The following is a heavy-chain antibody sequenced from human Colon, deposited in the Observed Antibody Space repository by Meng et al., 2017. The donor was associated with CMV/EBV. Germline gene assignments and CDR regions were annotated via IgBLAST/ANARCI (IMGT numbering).Heavy chain of an antibody. Sequence: SVKVSCKASGGSFSTSTITWVRQAPGQGPEWMGRIVPYIGIPNYAQRFQGRVTISADKSTTTAYLELGSLRVEDTAVYYCVREGITAFDYWGPGTLVTVSS. V-gene: IGHV1-69*10. CDR3: VREGITAFDY. D-gene: IGHD3-10*01. J-gene: IGHJ4*02. CDR1: GGSFSTST. CDR2: IVPYIGIP.